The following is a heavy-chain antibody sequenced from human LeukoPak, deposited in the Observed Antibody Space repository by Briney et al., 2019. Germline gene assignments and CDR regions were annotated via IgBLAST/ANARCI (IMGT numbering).Heavy chain of an antibody. Sequence: GWSLTLSRPASGFTFSNFAMSWVRQAPGKGLEGVSTIGSPGTTYHAAAVQGLFTISRDDSKNPLFLQMNSLRADDTALYYCAKDALNGNSIYDPFDIWGQGTMVTVSS. D-gene: IGHD1-7*01. V-gene: IGHV3-23*01. CDR3: AKDALNGNSIYDPFDI. CDR2: IGSPGTT. CDR1: GFTFSNFA. J-gene: IGHJ3*02.